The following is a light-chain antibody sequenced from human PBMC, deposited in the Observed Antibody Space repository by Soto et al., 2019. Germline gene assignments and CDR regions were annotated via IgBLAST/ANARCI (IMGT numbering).Light chain of an antibody. V-gene: IGKV1-5*01. CDR1: QSISSW. CDR2: DAS. Sequence: DIQMTQSPSTLSASVGDRVTITCRASQSISSWLAWYQQRPGKAPSLLITDASKLESGVPPRFDGSRSETEFTLTIRNLQPDDFATYYCQQYNSFPWTFGLGTKADVK. CDR3: QQYNSFPWT. J-gene: IGKJ1*01.